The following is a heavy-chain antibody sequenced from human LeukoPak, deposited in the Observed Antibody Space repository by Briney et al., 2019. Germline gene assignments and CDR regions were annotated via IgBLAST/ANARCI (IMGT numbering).Heavy chain of an antibody. V-gene: IGHV3-30*18. CDR1: GFTFSSYG. CDR3: AKDSEVGGGLGGATGSDAFDI. D-gene: IGHD3/OR15-3a*01. J-gene: IGHJ3*02. CDR2: ISYDGSNN. Sequence: GGPLRLSCAASGFTFSSYGMHWIRQAPGKGLEWVAVISYDGSNNYYADSVKGRFTISRDNSKNTLFLQMNSLSAEDTAVYCCAKDSEVGGGLGGATGSDAFDIWGQGTMVTVSS.